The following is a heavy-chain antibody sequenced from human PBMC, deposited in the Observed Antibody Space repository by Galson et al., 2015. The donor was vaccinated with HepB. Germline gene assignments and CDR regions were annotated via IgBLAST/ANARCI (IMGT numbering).Heavy chain of an antibody. CDR2: IYGGGST. CDR3: ARGHCSSTRCYDY. D-gene: IGHD2-2*01. J-gene: IGHJ4*02. V-gene: IGHV3-66*01. CDR1: GVTVSSNY. Sequence: SLRLSCAASGVTVSSNYMSWVRQAPGKGLEWVSVIYGGGSTFYADSVKGRFNVSRDNSKDTLYLRMNSLRAEDTAVYYCARGHCSSTRCYDYWGQGTLVTVAS.